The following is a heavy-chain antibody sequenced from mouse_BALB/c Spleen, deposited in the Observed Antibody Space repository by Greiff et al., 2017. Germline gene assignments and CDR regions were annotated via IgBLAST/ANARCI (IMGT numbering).Heavy chain of an antibody. J-gene: IGHJ4*01. CDR1: GYSFTGYT. CDR3: ARRDDYAMDD. CDR2: INPYNGGT. Sequence: EVKLQESGPELVKPGASLKISCKASGYSFTGYTMNWVKQSHGENLEWIGLINPYNGGTSYNQKFKGKATLTVDKSSSTAYMELLSLTSEDSAVYYCARRDDYAMDDWGQGTSVTVSS. V-gene: IGHV1-18*01.